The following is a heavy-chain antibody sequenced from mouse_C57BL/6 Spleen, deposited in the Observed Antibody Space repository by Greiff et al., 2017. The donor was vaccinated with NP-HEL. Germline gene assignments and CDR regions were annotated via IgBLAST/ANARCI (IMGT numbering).Heavy chain of an antibody. Sequence: VQLKESGAELVRPGASVKLSCTASGFNIKDDYMHWVKQRPEQGLEWIGWIDPENGDTEYASKFQGKATITADTSSNTAYLQLSSLTSEDTAVYYCTRGTVREYFDYWGQGTTLTVSS. CDR2: IDPENGDT. V-gene: IGHV14-4*01. CDR1: GFNIKDDY. J-gene: IGHJ2*01. CDR3: TRGTVREYFDY. D-gene: IGHD1-1*01.